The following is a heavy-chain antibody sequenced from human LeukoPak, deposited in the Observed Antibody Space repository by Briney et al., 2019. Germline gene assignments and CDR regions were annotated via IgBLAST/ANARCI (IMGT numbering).Heavy chain of an antibody. V-gene: IGHV3-23*01. D-gene: IGHD1-26*01. J-gene: IGHJ5*02. CDR3: AKGETSWPEPADKFDP. Sequence: GGSLRLSCAASGFTFSSYAMSWVRQAPGKGLEWVSAISGSGGSTYYADSVKGRFTISRDNSKNTLYLQMNSLRAEDTAVYYFAKGETSWPEPADKFDPWGQGALVTVSS. CDR1: GFTFSSYA. CDR2: ISGSGGST.